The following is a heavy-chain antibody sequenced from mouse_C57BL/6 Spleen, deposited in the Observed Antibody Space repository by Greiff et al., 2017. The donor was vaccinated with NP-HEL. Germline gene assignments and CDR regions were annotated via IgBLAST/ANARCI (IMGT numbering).Heavy chain of an antibody. V-gene: IGHV3-6*01. CDR1: GYSITSGYY. J-gene: IGHJ2*01. Sequence: EVQLQQSGPGLVKPSQSLSLTCSVTGYSITSGYYWNWIRQFPGNKLEWMGYISYDGSNNYNPSLKNRISITRDTSKNQFFLKLNSVTTEDTATYYCARDYGSSYLYFDYWGQGTTLTVSS. D-gene: IGHD1-1*01. CDR2: ISYDGSN. CDR3: ARDYGSSYLYFDY.